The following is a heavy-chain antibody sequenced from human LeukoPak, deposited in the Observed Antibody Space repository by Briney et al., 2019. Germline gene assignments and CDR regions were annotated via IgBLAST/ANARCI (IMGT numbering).Heavy chain of an antibody. Sequence: KPGESLRISCKGSGYTFSSYWIGWVRQMPGKGLEWMGIIYPGDSDTRYSPSLQGQVTTSVDTSIRTAYLQWSSLKASDTAIYYCARQNDFRLDYWGQGTLVTVSS. J-gene: IGHJ4*02. CDR3: ARQNDFRLDY. D-gene: IGHD3-3*01. V-gene: IGHV5-51*01. CDR2: IYPGDSDT. CDR1: GYTFSSYW.